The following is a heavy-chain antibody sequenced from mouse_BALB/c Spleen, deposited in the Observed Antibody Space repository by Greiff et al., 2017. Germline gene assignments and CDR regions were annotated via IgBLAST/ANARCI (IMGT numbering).Heavy chain of an antibody. V-gene: IGHV5-17*02. Sequence: EVQLVESGGGLVQPGGSRKLSCAASGFTFSSFGMHRVRQAPEKGLEWVAYISSGSSTIYYADTVKGRFTISRDNPKNTLFLQMTSLRSEDTAMYYCARSEITTATLDFDYWGQGTTLTVSS. CDR3: ARSEITTATLDFDY. CDR2: ISSGSSTI. CDR1: GFTFSSFG. J-gene: IGHJ2*01. D-gene: IGHD1-2*01.